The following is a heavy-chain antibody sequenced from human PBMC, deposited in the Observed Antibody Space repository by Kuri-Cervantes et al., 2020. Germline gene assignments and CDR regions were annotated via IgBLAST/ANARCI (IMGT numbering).Heavy chain of an antibody. CDR1: GGSFSGYY. J-gene: IGHJ4*02. D-gene: IGHD3-10*01. CDR3: ARRPMVRGVIYYFDY. Sequence: ESLKISCAVYGGSFSGYYWSWIRQPPGKGLEWIGEINHSGSTNYNPSLKSRVTISVDTSKNQFSLKLSSVTAADTAVYYCARRPMVRGVIYYFDYWGQGTLVTVSS. V-gene: IGHV4-34*01. CDR2: INHSGST.